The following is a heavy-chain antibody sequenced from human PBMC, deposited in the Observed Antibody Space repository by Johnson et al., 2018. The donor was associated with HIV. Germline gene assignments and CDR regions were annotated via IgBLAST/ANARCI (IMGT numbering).Heavy chain of an antibody. J-gene: IGHJ3*02. CDR2: IKSKADGGTP. D-gene: IGHD3-3*01. Sequence: VQLVESGGGLVKPGGSLRLSCAASGSTFSNAWMSWVRQAPGKGLEWAGRIKSKADGGTPDDAAPVKGSISITRDDSKNTLYLQMNSLKTEDTAVYYCTTAGGRDTIFGVANDAFDIWGQGTMVTVSS. CDR1: GSTFSNAW. V-gene: IGHV3-15*01. CDR3: TTAGGRDTIFGVANDAFDI.